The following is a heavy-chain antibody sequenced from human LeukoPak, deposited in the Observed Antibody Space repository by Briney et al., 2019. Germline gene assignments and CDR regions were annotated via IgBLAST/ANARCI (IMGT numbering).Heavy chain of an antibody. CDR2: INPSGGST. Sequence: ASVKVSCKASGYTFTSYYMHWVRQAPGQGLEWMGIINPSGGSTSYAQKFQGRVTMTRDTSTSTVYMELSSLRSEATAVYYCARDPLHYYDSSGQSSPDAFDIWGQGTMVTVSS. CDR1: GYTFTSYY. D-gene: IGHD3-22*01. CDR3: ARDPLHYYDSSGQSSPDAFDI. V-gene: IGHV1-46*01. J-gene: IGHJ3*02.